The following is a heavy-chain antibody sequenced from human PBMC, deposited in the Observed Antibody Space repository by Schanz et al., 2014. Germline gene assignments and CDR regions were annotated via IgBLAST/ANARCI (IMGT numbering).Heavy chain of an antibody. J-gene: IGHJ5*02. D-gene: IGHD3-10*01. CDR2: IKQDESEK. Sequence: EVQLVESGGGLVQPGGSLRLSCTASGFTFSSYSMNWDRQAPGKGLEWVANIKQDESEKYYVDSVKGRFTISRDNAKNSLFLHMNSLRAEDTAVYYCVRDILHRVYDSGSPWGQGTLVTVSS. V-gene: IGHV3-7*01. CDR1: GFTFSSYS. CDR3: VRDILHRVYDSGSP.